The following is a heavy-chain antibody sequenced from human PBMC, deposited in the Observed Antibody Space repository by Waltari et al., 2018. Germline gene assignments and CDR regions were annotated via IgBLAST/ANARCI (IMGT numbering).Heavy chain of an antibody. Sequence: QVQLVQSGRGVIQPGRSLRLSCPGPGFTFSLYAIHCFRQSPGKGLEWVAFTSYDGTNTHYADSVRGRFSISRDNSENTVDLQINRIRTADAAIYYCAREGRFCSGASCFSAYYLDYWGRGSLVTVSS. CDR3: AREGRFCSGASCFSAYYLDY. CDR1: GFTFSLYA. J-gene: IGHJ4*02. CDR2: TSYDGTNT. V-gene: IGHV3-30*04. D-gene: IGHD2-15*01.